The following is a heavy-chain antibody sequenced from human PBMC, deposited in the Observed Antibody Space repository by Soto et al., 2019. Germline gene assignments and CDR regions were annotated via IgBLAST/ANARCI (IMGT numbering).Heavy chain of an antibody. V-gene: IGHV5-10-1*01. CDR3: ASTKKGYCSGGSCSNYYYYGMDV. J-gene: IGHJ6*02. CDR1: GYSFTSYW. Sequence: GESLKISCKGSGYSFTSYWFSWVRQMPGKGLEWMGRIDPSDSYTNYSPSFQGHVTISADKSISTAYLQWSSLKASDTAMYYCASTKKGYCSGGSCSNYYYYGMDVWGQGTTVTVSS. D-gene: IGHD2-15*01. CDR2: IDPSDSYT.